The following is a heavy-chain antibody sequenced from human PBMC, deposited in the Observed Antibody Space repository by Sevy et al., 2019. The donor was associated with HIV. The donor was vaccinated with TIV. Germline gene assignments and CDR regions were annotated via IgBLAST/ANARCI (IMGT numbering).Heavy chain of an antibody. J-gene: IGHJ6*02. CDR2: ISAYNGNT. D-gene: IGHD6-6*01. CDR3: ARDRHSSSSFYYYYGMDV. Sequence: ASVKVSCKASGYTFTSYGISWVRQAPGQGLEWMGWISAYNGNTNYAQKLQGRVTMTTDTSTSTAYMELRSPRSDDTAVYYCARDRHSSSSFYYYYGMDVWGQGTTVTVSS. V-gene: IGHV1-18*01. CDR1: GYTFTSYG.